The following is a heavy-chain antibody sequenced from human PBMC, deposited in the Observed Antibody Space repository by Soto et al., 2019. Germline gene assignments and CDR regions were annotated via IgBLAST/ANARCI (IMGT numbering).Heavy chain of an antibody. V-gene: IGHV3-23*01. CDR3: AKDKSYYYGSGSSNIFDY. J-gene: IGHJ4*02. Sequence: GGSLRLSCAASGFTFSSFAMSWVRQAPGKGLEWVSGISGSGGSTYYADSVKGRFTISRDNSKNTLYLQMNSLRADDTAVYYCAKDKSYYYGSGSSNIFDYWGQGTLVTVSS. CDR2: ISGSGGST. D-gene: IGHD3-10*01. CDR1: GFTFSSFA.